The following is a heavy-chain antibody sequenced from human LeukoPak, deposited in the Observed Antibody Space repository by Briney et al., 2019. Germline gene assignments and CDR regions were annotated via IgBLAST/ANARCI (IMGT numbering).Heavy chain of an antibody. D-gene: IGHD5-12*01. J-gene: IGHJ5*02. CDR3: AREPRWPSRYDYLGWFAP. CDR1: GGSISSYY. CDR2: IYYSGST. Sequence: PSETLSLTCTVSGGSISSYYWSWIRQPPGKGLEWIGYIYYSGSTNYNPSLKSRVTISVDTSKNQFSLKLSSVTAADTAVYYCAREPRWPSRYDYLGWFAPWGQGTLVTVSS. V-gene: IGHV4-59*01.